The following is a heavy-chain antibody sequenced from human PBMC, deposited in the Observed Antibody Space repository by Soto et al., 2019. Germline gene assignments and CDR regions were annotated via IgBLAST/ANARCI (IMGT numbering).Heavy chain of an antibody. Sequence: AGGSLRLSCAASGFTVSSNYMSWVRQAPGKGLEWVSVIYSGGSTYYADSVKGRFTISRDNSKNTLYLQMNSLRVEDTAVYYCARAQYTGSYFDACDIWGQGTMATVSS. CDR1: GFTVSSNY. CDR2: IYSGGST. J-gene: IGHJ3*02. D-gene: IGHD1-26*01. CDR3: ARAQYTGSYFDACDI. V-gene: IGHV3-53*01.